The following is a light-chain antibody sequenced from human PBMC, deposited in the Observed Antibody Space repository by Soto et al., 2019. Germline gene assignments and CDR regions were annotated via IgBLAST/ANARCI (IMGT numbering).Light chain of an antibody. CDR3: SSYTSSLTLV. CDR2: EVS. J-gene: IGLJ3*02. Sequence: QSALTQPASVSGSPGQSITLSCTGTSSDVGGYNYISWYQQHPGKAPKLMIYEVSNRPSGVSNRFSGSKSGNTASLTISGLQAEDEADYYCSSYTSSLTLVFGGGTKVTVL. CDR1: SSDVGGYNY. V-gene: IGLV2-14*01.